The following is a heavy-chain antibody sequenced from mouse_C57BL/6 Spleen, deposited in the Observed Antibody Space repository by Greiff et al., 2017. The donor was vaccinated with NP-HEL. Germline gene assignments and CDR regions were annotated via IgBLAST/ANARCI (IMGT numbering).Heavy chain of an antibody. D-gene: IGHD1-3*01. CDR3: ERGGEKVKEKDGRFAY. CDR2: INPYNGGT. J-gene: IGHJ3*01. Sequence: VQLQQSGPVLVKPGASVKMSCKASGYTFTDYYMNWVKQSHGKSLEWIGVINPYNGGTSYNQKFKGKATLTVDKSSSTAYMELNSQTSEDTAVYEGERGGEKVKEKDGRFAYWGQGTLVTVSA. CDR1: GYTFTDYY. V-gene: IGHV1-19*01.